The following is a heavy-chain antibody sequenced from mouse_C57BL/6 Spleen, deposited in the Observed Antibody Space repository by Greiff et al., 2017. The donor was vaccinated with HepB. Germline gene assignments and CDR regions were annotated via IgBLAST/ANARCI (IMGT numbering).Heavy chain of an antibody. J-gene: IGHJ1*03. V-gene: IGHV1-82*01. CDR2: IYPGDGDT. Sequence: QVQLQQSGPELVKPGASVKISCKASGYAFSSSWMNWVKQRPGKGLEWIGRIYPGDGDTNYNGKFKGKATLTADKSSSPAYMQLSSLTSEDSAVYFCAREGDGYPATTGYFDVWGTGTTVTVSS. D-gene: IGHD2-3*01. CDR3: AREGDGYPATTGYFDV. CDR1: GYAFSSSW.